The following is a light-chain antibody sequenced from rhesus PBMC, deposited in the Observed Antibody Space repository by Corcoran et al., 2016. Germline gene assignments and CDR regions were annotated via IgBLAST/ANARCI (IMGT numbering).Light chain of an antibody. V-gene: IGLV3-29*01. CDR2: RDD. J-gene: IGLJ1*01. CDR1: NIGSKY. CDR3: QVWDSSGDHYI. Sequence: SYDLTQPPSVSVSPGQTARITCGGDNIGSKYVHWYQQKSPQAPVVVIYRDDSRPSGVPARFSGSNSGNTATLTISGVEAGDEADYYCQVWDSSGDHYIFGGGTRLTVL.